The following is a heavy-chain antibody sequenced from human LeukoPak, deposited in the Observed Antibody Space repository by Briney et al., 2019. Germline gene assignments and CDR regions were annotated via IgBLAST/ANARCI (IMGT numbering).Heavy chain of an antibody. J-gene: IGHJ4*02. V-gene: IGHV4-39*07. Sequence: SETLSLTCTVSGGSIRSSSYYWGRIRQPPGKGLEWIGSIYYSGSSYHNPSLKSRVTISVDTSKNQFSLKLSSVTAADTAVYYCARGFDYGGKRGGRFDYWGQGTLVTVSS. D-gene: IGHD4-23*01. CDR1: GGSIRSSSYY. CDR3: ARGFDYGGKRGGRFDY. CDR2: IYYSGSS.